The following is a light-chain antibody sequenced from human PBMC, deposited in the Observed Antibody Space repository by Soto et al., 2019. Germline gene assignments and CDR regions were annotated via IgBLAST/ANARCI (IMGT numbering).Light chain of an antibody. CDR1: SSDVGGYNC. Sequence: QSVLTQPRSVSGSPGQSVTISCTGTSSDVGGYNCVSWYQQHPGKAPQLIIYDVTQRPSGVPDRFSGSKPGNTASLSISGLQAEDEADYYCCSHSASYTFVFGTGTKVTVL. CDR3: CSHSASYTFV. V-gene: IGLV2-11*01. J-gene: IGLJ1*01. CDR2: DVT.